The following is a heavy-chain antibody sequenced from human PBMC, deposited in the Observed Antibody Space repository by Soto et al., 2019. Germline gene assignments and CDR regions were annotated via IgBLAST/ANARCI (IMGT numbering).Heavy chain of an antibody. CDR1: GFNFRHAW. J-gene: IGHJ4*02. D-gene: IGHD4-17*01. CDR3: MTDPSTVTGFYYFNY. Sequence: EVNLVESGGGLVKPGGSLELSCVGSGFNFRHAWMGWVRQAPGKGPEWVGRVRSRTEGGATDYNAALEGRFTISRDDSKNELYLEMNRLRPEDTAVYYCMTDPSTVTGFYYFNYWGQGTRVTVSS. V-gene: IGHV3-15*05. CDR2: VRSRTEGGAT.